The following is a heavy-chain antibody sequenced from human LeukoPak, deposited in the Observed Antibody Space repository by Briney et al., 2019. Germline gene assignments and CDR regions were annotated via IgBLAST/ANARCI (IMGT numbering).Heavy chain of an antibody. V-gene: IGHV4-39*01. CDR2: IYYSGST. D-gene: IGHD4-4*01. CDR3: ARGQSGMTTVINYYFDY. CDR1: GGSISSSSYY. Sequence: SETLSLTCTVSGGSISSSSYYWGWIRQPPGKGLEWIGSIYYSGSTYYNPSLKSRVTISVDTSKNQFSLKLSSVTAADTAVYYCARGQSGMTTVINYYFDYWGQGTLVTVSS. J-gene: IGHJ4*02.